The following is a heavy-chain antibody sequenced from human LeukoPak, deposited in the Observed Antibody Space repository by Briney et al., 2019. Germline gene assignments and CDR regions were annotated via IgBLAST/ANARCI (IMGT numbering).Heavy chain of an antibody. Sequence: GRSLRLSCVASGFTFSSYGMHWVRQAPGKGLEWVAVISYDGSNKYYADSVKGRFTISRDNSKNTMYLQMNSLRAEDTAVYYCGKGGPTVKGNYFDYGGQGTLATVS. J-gene: IGHJ4*02. CDR1: GFTFSSYG. V-gene: IGHV3-30*18. D-gene: IGHD4-17*01. CDR3: GKGGPTVKGNYFDY. CDR2: ISYDGSNK.